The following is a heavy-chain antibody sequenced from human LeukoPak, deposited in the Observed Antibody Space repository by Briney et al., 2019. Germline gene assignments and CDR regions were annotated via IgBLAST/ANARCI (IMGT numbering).Heavy chain of an antibody. D-gene: IGHD1-26*01. V-gene: IGHV3-30-3*01. CDR3: ARVLVDYYYYGMDV. CDR2: ISYDGSNK. Sequence: PGGSVRLSCAASGFPFSSYVMHWVRPARGKGLEGVGVISYDGSNKYYADSVKGRFTISRDNSKNTLYLQMNSLRAEDTAVYYCARVLVDYYYYGMDVWGQGTTVTVSS. J-gene: IGHJ6*02. CDR1: GFPFSSYV.